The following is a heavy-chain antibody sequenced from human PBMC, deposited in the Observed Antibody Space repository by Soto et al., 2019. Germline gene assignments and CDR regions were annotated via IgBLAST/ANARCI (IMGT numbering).Heavy chain of an antibody. CDR1: GFTFSSYG. V-gene: IGHV3-30*18. J-gene: IGHJ6*02. D-gene: IGHD2-21*02. Sequence: QVQLVESGGGVVQPGRSLRLSCAASGFTFSSYGMHWVRQAPGKGLEWVAVISYDGSNKYYADSVKGRFTISRDNSKNTLYLQMNSLRAEETAVYYCAKDTGGGWVTDYYYYGMDVWGQGTTVTVSS. CDR3: AKDTGGGWVTDYYYYGMDV. CDR2: ISYDGSNK.